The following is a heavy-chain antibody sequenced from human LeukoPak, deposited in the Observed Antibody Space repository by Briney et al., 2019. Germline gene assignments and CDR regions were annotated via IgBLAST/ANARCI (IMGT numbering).Heavy chain of an antibody. CDR1: GYTFTSYD. Sequence: GASVKVSFKASGYTFTSYDINWVRQATGQGLEWMGWMNPNSRNTGYAQKFQGRVTITRNTSISTAYMELSSLRSEDTAVYYCARGFWSGYAWNWFDPWGQGTLVTVSS. D-gene: IGHD3-3*01. CDR3: ARGFWSGYAWNWFDP. V-gene: IGHV1-8*03. J-gene: IGHJ5*02. CDR2: MNPNSRNT.